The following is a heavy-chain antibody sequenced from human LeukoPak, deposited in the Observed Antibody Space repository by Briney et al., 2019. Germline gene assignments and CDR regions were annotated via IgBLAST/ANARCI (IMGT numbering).Heavy chain of an antibody. J-gene: IGHJ4*02. Sequence: ASVKVSCKTSGYTFTDYYIHWVRQAPGQGPEWMGWINPDSGGTSYAQKFQGRVTMTRDTSISTAYMDLSSLTSGDTAVYYCASLDLVRGVPRDYWGQGTLITASS. CDR3: ASLDLVRGVPRDY. CDR1: GYTFTDYY. V-gene: IGHV1-2*02. D-gene: IGHD3-10*01. CDR2: INPDSGGT.